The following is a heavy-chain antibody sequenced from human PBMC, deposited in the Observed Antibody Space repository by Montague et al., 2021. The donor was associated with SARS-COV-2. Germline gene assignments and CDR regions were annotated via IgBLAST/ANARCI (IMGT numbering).Heavy chain of an antibody. CDR1: GGSISTYY. CDR2: IDWDDDK. V-gene: IGHV2-70*01. D-gene: IGHD3-9*01. Sequence: TLSLTCTVSGGSISTYYWNWIRQPPGKALEWLALIDWDDDKYYSTSLKTRLTISKDTSKNQVVLTMTNMDPVDTATYYCARSHYDILTGYYTVFDYWGQGTLVTVSS. J-gene: IGHJ4*02. CDR3: ARSHYDILTGYYTVFDY.